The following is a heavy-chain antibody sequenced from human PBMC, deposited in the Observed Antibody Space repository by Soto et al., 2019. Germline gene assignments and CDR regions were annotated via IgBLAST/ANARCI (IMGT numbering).Heavy chain of an antibody. D-gene: IGHD3-9*01. Sequence: PGGSLRLSCTASGFTFGDYAMSWFRQAPGKGLEWVGFIRSKAYGGTTEYAASVKGRFTISRDDSKSIAYLQMNSLKTEDTAVYYCTRSTQPRYFDWYSTPFHYWGQGTLVTVSS. CDR1: GFTFGDYA. V-gene: IGHV3-49*03. CDR2: IRSKAYGGTT. CDR3: TRSTQPRYFDWYSTPFHY. J-gene: IGHJ4*02.